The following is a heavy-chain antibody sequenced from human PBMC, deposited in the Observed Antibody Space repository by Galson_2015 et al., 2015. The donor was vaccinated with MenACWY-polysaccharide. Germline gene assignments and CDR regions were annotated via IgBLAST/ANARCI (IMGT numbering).Heavy chain of an antibody. V-gene: IGHV1-69*13. D-gene: IGHD4-23*01. CDR2: IIPIFGTA. CDR3: ASEKGGNSVYFDF. CDR1: GGTFSSYA. Sequence: SVKVSCKASGGTFSSYALSWARQAPGQGLEWMGGIIPIFGTANYAQKFQGRVTITADESTSTAYMELSSLRSEDTAVYYCASEKGGNSVYFDFWGQGTLVTVSS. J-gene: IGHJ4*02.